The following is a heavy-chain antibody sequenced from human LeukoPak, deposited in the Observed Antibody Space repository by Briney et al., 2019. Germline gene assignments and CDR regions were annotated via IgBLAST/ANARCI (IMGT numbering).Heavy chain of an antibody. J-gene: IGHJ6*03. Sequence: GGSLRLSCAASGFTFSTCSMHWVRQAPGKGLEWVSSISSSRTYIYYADSVKGRFTISRDNAKNSLYLQMNSLRAEDTAIYYCARDPYSGSYGDSYYYYMDVWGKGTTVTISS. CDR3: ARDPYSGSYGDSYYYYMDV. V-gene: IGHV3-21*01. CDR2: ISSSRTYI. D-gene: IGHD1-26*01. CDR1: GFTFSTCS.